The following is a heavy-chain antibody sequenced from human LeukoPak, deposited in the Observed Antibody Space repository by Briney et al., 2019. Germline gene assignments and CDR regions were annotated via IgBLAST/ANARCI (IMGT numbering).Heavy chain of an antibody. CDR2: IYYSGST. CDR3: ARDAGGIYGDYVGSDY. D-gene: IGHD4-17*01. J-gene: IGHJ4*02. Sequence: PSETLSLTCAVYGGSFSGYYWSWIRQPPGKGLEWIGSIYYSGSTYYNPSLKSRVTISVDTSKNQFSLKLSSVTAADTAVYYCARDAGGIYGDYVGSDYWGQGTLVTVSS. V-gene: IGHV4-34*01. CDR1: GGSFSGYY.